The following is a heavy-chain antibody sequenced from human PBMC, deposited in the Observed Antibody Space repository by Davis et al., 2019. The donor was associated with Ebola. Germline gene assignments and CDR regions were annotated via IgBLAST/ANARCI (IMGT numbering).Heavy chain of an antibody. D-gene: IGHD1-26*01. J-gene: IGHJ4*02. CDR1: GFTFSDYY. CDR2: ISSSGSTI. Sequence: GESLKISCAASGFTFSDYYMSWIRQAPGKGLEWVSYISSSGSTIYYADSVKGRFTISRDNAKNSLYLQMNSLRAEDTAVYYCARDPVGATVGYWGQGTLVTVSS. CDR3: ARDPVGATVGY. V-gene: IGHV3-11*04.